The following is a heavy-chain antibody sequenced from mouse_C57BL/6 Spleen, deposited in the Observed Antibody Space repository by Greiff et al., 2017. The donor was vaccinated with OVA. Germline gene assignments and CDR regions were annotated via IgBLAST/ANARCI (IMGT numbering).Heavy chain of an antibody. D-gene: IGHD4-1*01. Sequence: QVQLQQSGAELVRPGTSVKVSCKASGYAFTNYLIEWVKQRPGQGLEWIGVINPGRGGTNYNEKFKGKATLTADKSSSTAYMQLSSLTSEDAAVYFCARGDTGKYYFDYWGQGTTLTVSS. CDR2: INPGRGGT. CDR3: ARGDTGKYYFDY. CDR1: GYAFTNYL. J-gene: IGHJ2*01. V-gene: IGHV1-54*01.